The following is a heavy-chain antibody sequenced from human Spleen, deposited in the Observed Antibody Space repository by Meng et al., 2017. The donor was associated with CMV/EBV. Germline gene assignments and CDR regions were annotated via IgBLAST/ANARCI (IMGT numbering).Heavy chain of an antibody. J-gene: IGHJ3*01. CDR2: VNPRGGDT. D-gene: IGHD2-21*02. Sequence: ASVKVSCKASGYSFSSYYIHWVRQAPGQGLEWVGTVNPRGGDTSNAQKFHGRVTMTRDTSTSTVYMELGSLRSEDTALYYYARQDQLLFGGAFDVWGQGTMVTVSS. V-gene: IGHV1-46*01. CDR1: GYSFSSYY. CDR3: ARQDQLLFGGAFDV.